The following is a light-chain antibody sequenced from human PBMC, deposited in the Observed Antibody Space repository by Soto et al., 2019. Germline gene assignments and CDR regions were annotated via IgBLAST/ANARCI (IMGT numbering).Light chain of an antibody. Sequence: SYELTQPPSVSVSPGQTASITCSGDKLGDKYACWYQQKPGQSPVLVIYQDSKRPSGIPERFSGSNSGNTATLTISGTQAMDEADYYCQVWDSDSDPSYVFGGGTKVTVL. CDR1: KLGDKY. V-gene: IGLV3-1*01. J-gene: IGLJ1*01. CDR2: QDS. CDR3: QVWDSDSDPSYV.